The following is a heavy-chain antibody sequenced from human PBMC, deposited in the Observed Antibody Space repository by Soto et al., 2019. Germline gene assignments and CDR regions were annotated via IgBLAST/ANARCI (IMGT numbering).Heavy chain of an antibody. CDR2: IYHSGST. J-gene: IGHJ4*02. CDR1: GGSISSSNW. Sequence: PSETLSLTCAVSGGSISSSNWWSWVRQPPGKGLEWIGEIYHSGSTNYNPSLKSRVTISVDKSKNQFSLKLSSVTAADTAVYYCARAAYRYDSSAQTLLYWGQGTLVTVSS. CDR3: ARAAYRYDSSAQTLLY. V-gene: IGHV4-4*02. D-gene: IGHD3-22*01.